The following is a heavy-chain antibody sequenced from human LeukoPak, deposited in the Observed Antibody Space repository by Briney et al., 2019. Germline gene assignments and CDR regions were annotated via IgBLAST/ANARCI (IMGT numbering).Heavy chain of an antibody. D-gene: IGHD3-16*01. J-gene: IGHJ4*02. V-gene: IGHV1-24*01. CDR1: GYTLTELS. CDR3: ATDWPDYDYVWGNGFDY. Sequence: ASVKVSCKVSGYTLTELSMHWVRQAPGKGLEWMGGFDPKDGETIYAQKFQGRVTMTEDTSTDTAYMELSSLRSEDTAVYYCATDWPDYDYVWGNGFDYWGQGTLVTVSS. CDR2: FDPKDGET.